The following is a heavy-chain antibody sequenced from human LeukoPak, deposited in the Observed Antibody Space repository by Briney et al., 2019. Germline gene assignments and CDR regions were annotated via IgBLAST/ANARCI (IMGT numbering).Heavy chain of an antibody. J-gene: IGHJ4*02. CDR3: ARRGTAYCRGGNCYSDKYFDY. CDR2: INYSGNT. V-gene: IGHV4-34*01. D-gene: IGHD2-15*01. Sequence: PSETLSLTCAVYGGTLSGYYWSWVRQTPGKGLEWIGEINYSGNTNYNRSLKSRVNISGDTSKNQFSLRLSSVTAADTAVYYCARRGTAYCRGGNCYSDKYFDYWGQGTQVTVSS. CDR1: GGTLSGYY.